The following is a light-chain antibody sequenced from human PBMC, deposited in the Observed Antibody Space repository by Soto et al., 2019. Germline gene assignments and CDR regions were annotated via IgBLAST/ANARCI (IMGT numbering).Light chain of an antibody. CDR2: EVT. J-gene: IGLJ2*01. V-gene: IGLV2-14*01. Sequence: QSALTQPASVSGSPGQSITISCTGTSSDVVAYNYVSWYQQHPGKAPKLMIYEVTNRPSGVSNRLSGSKSGNTASLTISGLQAEDEADYYCSSYTSSSPLFGGGTKLTVL. CDR1: SSDVVAYNY. CDR3: SSYTSSSPL.